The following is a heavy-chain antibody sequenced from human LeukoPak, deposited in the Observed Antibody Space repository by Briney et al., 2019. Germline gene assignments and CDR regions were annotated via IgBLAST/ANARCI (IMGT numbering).Heavy chain of an antibody. CDR2: IAHDGSQT. CDR3: AKDGGSNSYWYFDL. J-gene: IGHJ2*01. V-gene: IGHV3-30*04. Sequence: GGSLRLSCAASRFIFSNYVMHWVRQAPGKGLEWVAVIAHDGSQTYYSDSAKGRFTISRDNSKNTLYLQMSSLRAEDTAVYFCAKDGGSNSYWYFDLWGRGTLVTVSS. CDR1: RFIFSNYV. D-gene: IGHD1-26*01.